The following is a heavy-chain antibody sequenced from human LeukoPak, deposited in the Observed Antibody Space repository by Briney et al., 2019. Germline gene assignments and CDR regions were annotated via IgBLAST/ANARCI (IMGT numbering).Heavy chain of an antibody. CDR2: ISSSSSYI. V-gene: IGHV3-21*01. D-gene: IGHD2-8*01. J-gene: IGHJ4*02. Sequence: GGSLRLSCAASGFTFSNYSMNWVRQAPGKGLEWVSSISSSSSYIYYADSVKGRFTISRDNAKNSLYLQMNSLRAEDTAVYYCARGLGAEGVIVLMVYAMPYYFDYWGQGTLVTVSS. CDR1: GFTFSNYS. CDR3: ARGLGAEGVIVLMVYAMPYYFDY.